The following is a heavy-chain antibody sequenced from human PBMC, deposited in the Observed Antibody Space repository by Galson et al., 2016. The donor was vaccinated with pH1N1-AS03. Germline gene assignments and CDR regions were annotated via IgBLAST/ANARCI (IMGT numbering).Heavy chain of an antibody. D-gene: IGHD5-12*01. V-gene: IGHV1-3*01. CDR3: ARDRGSGYDLFDYYYGMDV. Sequence: SVKVSCKASGYTFTIYAMHWVRQAPGQRLEWMGWINAGNGNTKYSQKFQGRVTITRDTSASTAYMELSSLRSEDTAVYYCARDRGSGYDLFDYYYGMDVWGQGTTVTVSS. CDR1: GYTFTIYA. CDR2: INAGNGNT. J-gene: IGHJ6*02.